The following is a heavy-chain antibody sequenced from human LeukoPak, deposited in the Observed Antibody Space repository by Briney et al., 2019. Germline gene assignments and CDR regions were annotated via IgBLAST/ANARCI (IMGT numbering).Heavy chain of an antibody. CDR1: GFTFSSYG. CDR3: ARENLCLDV. V-gene: IGHV3-48*04. Sequence: PGRSLRLSCAASGFTFSSYGMHWVRQAPGKGLEWISYIGVRGTPIYYADSVKGRFTISRDDAKNSLYLQMNSLRAEDTAVYFCARENLCLDVWGQGTTVTVSS. D-gene: IGHD1-14*01. J-gene: IGHJ6*01. CDR2: IGVRGTPI.